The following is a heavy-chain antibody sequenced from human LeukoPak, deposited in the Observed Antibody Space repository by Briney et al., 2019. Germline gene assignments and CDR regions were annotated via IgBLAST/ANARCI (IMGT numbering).Heavy chain of an antibody. Sequence: GGSLRLSCAASGLTFSSCEMNWVRQAPGKGLEWVSSISSSSSYIYYADSVKGRFTISRDNAKNSLYLQMNSLRAEDTAVYYCARVRSTAMVTGAWFDPWGQGTLVTVSS. J-gene: IGHJ5*02. V-gene: IGHV3-21*01. CDR2: ISSSSSYI. CDR1: GLTFSSCE. D-gene: IGHD5-18*01. CDR3: ARVRSTAMVTGAWFDP.